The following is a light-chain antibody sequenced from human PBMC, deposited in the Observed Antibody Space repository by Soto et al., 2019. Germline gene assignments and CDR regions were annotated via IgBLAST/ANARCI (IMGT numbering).Light chain of an antibody. CDR3: QQYNNWPLT. Sequence: EIVMTQSPATLSVSPGERATISCRASQCVSSNLAWYQQKPGQAPRLLIYGASTRATGIPARFSGSGSGTEFTLTISSLQSEDFAVYYCQQYNNWPLTFGGGTKVDI. CDR2: GAS. CDR1: QCVSSN. J-gene: IGKJ4*01. V-gene: IGKV3-15*01.